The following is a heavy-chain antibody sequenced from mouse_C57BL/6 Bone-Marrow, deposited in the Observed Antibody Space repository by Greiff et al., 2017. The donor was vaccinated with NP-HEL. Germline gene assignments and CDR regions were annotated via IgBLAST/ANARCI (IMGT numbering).Heavy chain of an antibody. Sequence: EVQRVESGGGLVQPKGSLKLSCAASGFSFNTYAMNWVRQAPGKGLEWVARIRSKSNNYATYYADSVKDRFTISRDDSESMLYLQMNNLKTEDTAMYYCVRRYWYFDVWGTGTTVTVSS. CDR3: VRRYWYFDV. V-gene: IGHV10-1*01. CDR2: IRSKSNNYAT. J-gene: IGHJ1*03. CDR1: GFSFNTYA.